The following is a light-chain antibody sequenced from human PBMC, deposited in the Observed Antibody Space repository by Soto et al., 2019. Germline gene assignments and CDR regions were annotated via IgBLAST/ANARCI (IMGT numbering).Light chain of an antibody. CDR2: EVS. Sequence: QSAVTQPASVSGSPGRSITMSCTGTSSDVGSYNLVSWYQQHPGKAPKLMIYEVSKRPSGVSNRFSGSKSGNTASLTISGLQAEDEADYYCCSYAGSSTPYVFGTGTKLTVL. V-gene: IGLV2-23*02. CDR3: CSYAGSSTPYV. J-gene: IGLJ1*01. CDR1: SSDVGSYNL.